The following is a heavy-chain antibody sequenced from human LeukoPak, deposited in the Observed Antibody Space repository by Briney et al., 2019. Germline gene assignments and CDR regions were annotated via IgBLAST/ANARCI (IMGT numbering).Heavy chain of an antibody. CDR1: GGSFSGYY. J-gene: IGHJ6*02. Sequence: SETLSLTCAVYGGSFSGYYWSWIRQPTGKGLEWIGEINHSGSTNYNPSLKSRVTISVDTSKNQFSLKLSSVTAADTAVYYCASSVVPAARYYYYYYGMDVWGQGTTVTVSS. V-gene: IGHV4-34*01. CDR3: ASSVVPAARYYYYYYGMDV. CDR2: INHSGST. D-gene: IGHD2-2*01.